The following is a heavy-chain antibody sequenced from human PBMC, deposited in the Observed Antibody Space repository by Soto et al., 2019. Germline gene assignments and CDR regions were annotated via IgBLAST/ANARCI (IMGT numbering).Heavy chain of an antibody. CDR1: SGPDRSHN. CDR2: VYYTGDT. CDR3: VRQGIDYLHGLVDV. J-gene: IGHJ6*02. Sequence: QVQLQQSGPRLVKPSETLSLTCTVSSGPDRSHNWGWIRQPPGRGLEWIGYVYYTGDTAYNPSLTGRVPISAYPSTNDTSLTLTSLTAADTAVYYCVRQGIDYLHGLVDVWGQGTTVSVSS. V-gene: IGHV4-59*08. D-gene: IGHD4-17*01.